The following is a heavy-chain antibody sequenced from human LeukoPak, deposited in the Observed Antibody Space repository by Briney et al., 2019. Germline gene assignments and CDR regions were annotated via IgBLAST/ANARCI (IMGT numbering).Heavy chain of an antibody. D-gene: IGHD1-26*01. CDR3: ARDARELPFDY. CDR1: GGTFSSYA. J-gene: IGHJ4*02. CDR2: IIPIFGIA. V-gene: IGHV1-69*04. Sequence: ASVKVSCKASGGTFSSYAISCVRQAPGQGLEWMGRIIPIFGIANYAQKFQGRVTITADKSTSTAYMELSSLRSEDTAVYYCARDARELPFDYWGQGTLVTVSS.